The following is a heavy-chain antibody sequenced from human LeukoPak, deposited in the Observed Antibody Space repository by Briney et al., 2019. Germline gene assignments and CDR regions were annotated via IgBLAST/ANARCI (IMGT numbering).Heavy chain of an antibody. V-gene: IGHV4-31*03. D-gene: IGHD5-12*01. CDR1: GGSISSGGYY. J-gene: IGHJ4*02. CDR3: ARVDRGYSGYDLGYFDY. Sequence: PSGTLSLTCTVSGGSISSGGYYWSWIRQHPGKGLEWIGYIYYSGSTYYNPSLKSRVTISVDTSKNQFSLKLSSVTAADTAVYYCARVDRGYSGYDLGYFDYWGQGTLVTVSS. CDR2: IYYSGST.